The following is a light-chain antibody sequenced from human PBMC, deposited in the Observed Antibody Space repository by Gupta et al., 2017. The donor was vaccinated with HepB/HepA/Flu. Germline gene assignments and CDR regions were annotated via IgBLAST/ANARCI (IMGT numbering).Light chain of an antibody. CDR2: HIS. J-gene: IGKJ4*02. CDR1: QSVRGSD. V-gene: IGKV3-20*01. CDR3: QQDGSSPKT. Sequence: ENALTQSPGTLSLSPGARATLSCRASQSVRGSDLAWYQQKPGQAPRLLIYHISNRATGIPDRFSGSGSGTDFSLTISRLEPEDFAVYYCQQDGSSPKTFGRGTKVEIK.